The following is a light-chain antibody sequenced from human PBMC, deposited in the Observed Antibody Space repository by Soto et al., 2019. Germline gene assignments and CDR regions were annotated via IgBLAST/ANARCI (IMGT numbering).Light chain of an antibody. CDR3: QQYHIYSGT. J-gene: IGKJ1*01. CDR2: GAS. V-gene: IGKV3-15*01. CDR1: QSVSSN. Sequence: EIVMTQSPATLSMXPGXRATLPGGASQSVSSNLAWYQRKPGQAPRLLIYGASTRATGIPARFSGSGSGTEFTLTISNLQPDDFATYYCQQYHIYSGTFCQGTKVDI.